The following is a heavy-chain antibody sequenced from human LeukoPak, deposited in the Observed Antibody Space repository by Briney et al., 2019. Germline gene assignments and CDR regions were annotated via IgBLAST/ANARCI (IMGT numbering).Heavy chain of an antibody. CDR1: GYTFTSYD. D-gene: IGHD3-3*01. Sequence: ASVKVSCKASGYTFTSYDINWVRQATGQGLEWMGWMNPNSGNTGYAQKFQGRVTMTRNTSISTAYMELSSLRSEDTAVYYCARGLVVGEFLELPYYYGMDVWGQGTTVTVSS. CDR3: ARGLVVGEFLELPYYYGMDV. V-gene: IGHV1-8*01. J-gene: IGHJ6*02. CDR2: MNPNSGNT.